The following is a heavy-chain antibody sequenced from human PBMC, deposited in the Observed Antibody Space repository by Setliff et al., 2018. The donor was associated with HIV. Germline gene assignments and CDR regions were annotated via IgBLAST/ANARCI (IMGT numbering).Heavy chain of an antibody. V-gene: IGHV4-59*11. D-gene: IGHD4-17*01. CDR2: IYSTGST. Sequence: SETLSLTCTVSGPSINIHYWSWIRQSPGKAFEWIGYIYSTGSTNYNPSLQSRVTISMVASRNQFSLKVTSVTAADTAVYYCAKGAGFYGDYTFDHWGQGRQVTVSP. CDR3: AKGAGFYGDYTFDH. J-gene: IGHJ4*02. CDR1: GPSINIHY.